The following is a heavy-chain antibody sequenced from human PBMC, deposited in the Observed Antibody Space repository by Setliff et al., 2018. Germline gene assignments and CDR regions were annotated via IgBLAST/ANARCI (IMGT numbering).Heavy chain of an antibody. Sequence: SETLSLTCTVSGYPINTHYWSWIRQSPGKGLEWIGYFHISGNVRSVNYNPSLKSRVTISVDTSNNQFSLEVLSLTAADTAVYYCARGGGYWSYFEFWGQGSPVTVSSGKPRLLYVGYWGLGTLVTVSS. CDR1: GYPINTHY. CDR2: FHISGNVRSV. CDR3: ARGGGYWSYFEFWGQGSPVTVSSGKPRLLYVGY. V-gene: IGHV4-4*08. D-gene: IGHD1-26*01. J-gene: IGHJ4*02.